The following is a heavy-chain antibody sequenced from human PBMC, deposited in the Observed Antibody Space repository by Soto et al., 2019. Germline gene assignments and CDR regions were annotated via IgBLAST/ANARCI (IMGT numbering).Heavy chain of an antibody. J-gene: IGHJ6*02. Sequence: GGSLRLSCAASGFTFSSYSMNWVRQAPGKGLEWVSYISSSSSTIYYADSVKGRFTISRDNAKNSLYLQMNSLRDEDTAVYYCVRSIYGPAYYYYGMDVWGQGTTVTVSS. CDR2: ISSSSSTI. CDR1: GFTFSSYS. CDR3: VRSIYGPAYYYYGMDV. D-gene: IGHD3-10*01. V-gene: IGHV3-48*02.